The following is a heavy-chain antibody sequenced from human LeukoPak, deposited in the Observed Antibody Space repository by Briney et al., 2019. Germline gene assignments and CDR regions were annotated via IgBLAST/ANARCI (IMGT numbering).Heavy chain of an antibody. D-gene: IGHD3-3*01. Sequence: PGGSLRLSCAASGFTFSSYAMSWVRQAPGKGLEWVSAISGSGGSTYYADSVNGRFTISRDNSQNTLYLQMNSLRAEDTAVYYCAKDKEITRITIFGVFTPRDSADYYYGMDVWGQGTTVTVSS. CDR3: AKDKEITRITIFGVFTPRDSADYYYGMDV. J-gene: IGHJ6*02. CDR1: GFTFSSYA. V-gene: IGHV3-23*01. CDR2: ISGSGGST.